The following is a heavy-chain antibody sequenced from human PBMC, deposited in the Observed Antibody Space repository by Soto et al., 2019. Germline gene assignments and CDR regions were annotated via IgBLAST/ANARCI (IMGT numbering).Heavy chain of an antibody. V-gene: IGHV3-23*01. D-gene: IGHD1-26*01. J-gene: IGHJ6*02. CDR1: EFASNMYW. Sequence: GGSLRLSCVGSEFASNMYWMTWVRQAPGKGLEWVSAISGSGGSTYYADSVKGRFTISRDNSKNTLYLQMNSLRAEDTAVYYCANTYSGPRPAGYYGMDVWGQGTTVTVSS. CDR3: ANTYSGPRPAGYYGMDV. CDR2: ISGSGGST.